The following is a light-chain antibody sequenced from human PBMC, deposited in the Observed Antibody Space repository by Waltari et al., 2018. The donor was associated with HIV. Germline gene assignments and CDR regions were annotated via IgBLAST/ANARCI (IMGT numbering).Light chain of an antibody. Sequence: DIVMTQSALSLPVTPGEPASISCMSSQSLLHSNGYNYFDWYLQKPGQSPQLLIYLGSNRASGVPDRFSGSGSGTDFTLKISRVEAEDVGVYYCMQALQTSITFGQGTRLEIK. CDR1: QSLLHSNGYNY. CDR2: LGS. J-gene: IGKJ5*01. CDR3: MQALQTSIT. V-gene: IGKV2-28*01.